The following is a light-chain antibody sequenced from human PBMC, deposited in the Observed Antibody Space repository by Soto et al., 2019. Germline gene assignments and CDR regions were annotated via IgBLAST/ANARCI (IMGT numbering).Light chain of an antibody. CDR3: QQFNSYPFT. J-gene: IGKJ5*01. V-gene: IGKV1-13*02. Sequence: AIQLTQSPSSLSASVGDRVTITCRASQGISSALAWYQQKPGKAPKLLIYDASSLESGVPSRFSGTGSGTDFTLTISSLQPEDFATYYCQQFNSYPFTFGQGTRLEIK. CDR2: DAS. CDR1: QGISSA.